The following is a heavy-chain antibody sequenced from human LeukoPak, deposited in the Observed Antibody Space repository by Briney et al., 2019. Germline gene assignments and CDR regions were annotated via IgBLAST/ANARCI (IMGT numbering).Heavy chain of an antibody. CDR2: IYYSGST. D-gene: IGHD4-17*01. CDR1: GGSISSGDYY. V-gene: IGHV4-30-4*08. J-gene: IGHJ3*02. Sequence: PSQTLSLTCSVSGGSISSGDYYWSWICQPPGKGLEWIGYIYYSGSTYYNPSLKSRVTISVDTSKNQFSLKLSSVTAADTAVYYDARELTTNAFEIRGQGTMVTVSS. CDR3: ARELTTNAFEI.